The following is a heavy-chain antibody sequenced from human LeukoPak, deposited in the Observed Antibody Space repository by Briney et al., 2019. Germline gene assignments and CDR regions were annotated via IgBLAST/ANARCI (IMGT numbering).Heavy chain of an antibody. CDR2: ISAYNGNT. V-gene: IGHV1-18*01. D-gene: IGHD4-17*01. J-gene: IGHJ4*02. CDR3: ARDDYGDPLEY. CDR1: GYNFNIYG. Sequence: ASVKVSCKASGYNFNIYGISWVRQAPGQGLEWMGRISAYNGNTYSAQRLQGRVTMTTDTSTGTAYMELRGLTSDDTAVYYCARDDYGDPLEYWGQGTLVTVSS.